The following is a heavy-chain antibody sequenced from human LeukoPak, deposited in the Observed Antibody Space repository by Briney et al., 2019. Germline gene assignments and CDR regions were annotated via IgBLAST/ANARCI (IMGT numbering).Heavy chain of an antibody. Sequence: GGSLRLSCAASGFTFSSYWMSWVRQAPGKGLEWVANIKQDGSEKYYVDSVKGRFTISRDNAKNSLYLQMSSLRAEDTAVYYCARGDSSGWYGYYFDYWGQGTLVTVSS. CDR3: ARGDSSGWYGYYFDY. V-gene: IGHV3-7*01. CDR2: IKQDGSEK. CDR1: GFTFSSYW. J-gene: IGHJ4*02. D-gene: IGHD6-19*01.